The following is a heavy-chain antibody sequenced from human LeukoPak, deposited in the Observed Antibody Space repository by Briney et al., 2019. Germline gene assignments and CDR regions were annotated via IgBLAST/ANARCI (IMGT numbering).Heavy chain of an antibody. J-gene: IGHJ3*02. CDR3: ARQDYGDYATLFAFDI. D-gene: IGHD4-17*01. V-gene: IGHV4-34*01. CDR1: GGSFSGYY. Sequence: SETLSLTCAVYGGSFSGYYWSWIRQPPGKGLEWIGEINHSGSTNYNPSLKSRVTISIDTSKNQFSLKLSSVTAADTAVYYCARQDYGDYATLFAFDIWGQGTMVTVSS. CDR2: INHSGST.